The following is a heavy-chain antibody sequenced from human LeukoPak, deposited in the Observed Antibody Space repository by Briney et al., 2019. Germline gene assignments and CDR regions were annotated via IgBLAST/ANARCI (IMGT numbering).Heavy chain of an antibody. J-gene: IGHJ3*02. Sequence: SETRSLTCSVAGGSISGYYWSWIRQPAGKGLEWIGRIKNSGNTNYNPSLESRVTLSLDTSKNQFSLNLSSVTAADTAVYYCAREGSSSGWRPFDIWGQGTVVTVSS. D-gene: IGHD6-19*01. CDR3: AREGSSSGWRPFDI. CDR2: IKNSGNT. V-gene: IGHV4-4*07. CDR1: GGSISGYY.